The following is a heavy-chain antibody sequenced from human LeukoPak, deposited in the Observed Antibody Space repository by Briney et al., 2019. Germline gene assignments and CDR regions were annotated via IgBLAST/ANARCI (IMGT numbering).Heavy chain of an antibody. V-gene: IGHV3-23*01. CDR3: AKATGTLGN. CDR2: ISNSNGNT. J-gene: IGHJ4*02. Sequence: GGSLRLSCTASGFTFSSYAMSWVRQAPGKGREWVSTISNSNGNTNYADSVKGRFTISRDSSKNTLYLQMNSLTAEDTAIYYCAKATGTLGNWGQGTLVTVSS. CDR1: GFTFSSYA. D-gene: IGHD1-1*01.